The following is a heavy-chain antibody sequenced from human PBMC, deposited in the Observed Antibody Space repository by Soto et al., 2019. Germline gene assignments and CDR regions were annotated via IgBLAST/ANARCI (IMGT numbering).Heavy chain of an antibody. V-gene: IGHV5-51*03. J-gene: IGHJ6*02. CDR3: ARAMVRGKNYYGVDV. CDR1: GYSFTSYW. CDR2: IYPGDSDT. D-gene: IGHD3-10*01. Sequence: EVQLVQSGAEVKKPGESLKISCKGSGYSFTSYWIGWVRQMPGKGLEWMGIIYPGDSDTRYSPSFQGQVTISADKSIRTAYLQWSSLKASDTAMYYCARAMVRGKNYYGVDVWGQGTTVTVSS.